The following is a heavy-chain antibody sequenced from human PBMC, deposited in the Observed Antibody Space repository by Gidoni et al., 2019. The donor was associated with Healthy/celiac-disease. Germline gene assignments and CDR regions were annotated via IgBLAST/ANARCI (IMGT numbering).Heavy chain of an antibody. V-gene: IGHV3-33*01. Sequence: QVQLVESGGGVVQPGRSLRLPCAASGFTFRSYGMHWVRQAPGKGLEWVAVIWYDGSNKYYADSVKGRFTISRDNSKNTLYLQMNSLRAEDTAVYYCARSIRYYGSGREEGTDYWGQGTLVTVSS. CDR2: IWYDGSNK. CDR1: GFTFRSYG. CDR3: ARSIRYYGSGREEGTDY. D-gene: IGHD3-10*01. J-gene: IGHJ4*02.